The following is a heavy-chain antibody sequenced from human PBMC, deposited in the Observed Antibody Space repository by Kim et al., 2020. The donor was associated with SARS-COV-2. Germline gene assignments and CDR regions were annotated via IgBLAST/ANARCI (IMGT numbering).Heavy chain of an antibody. CDR2: INAGNGNT. D-gene: IGHD1-26*01. Sequence: ASVKVSCKASGYTFTSYAMHWVRQAPGQRLEWMGWINAGNGNTKYSQKFQGRVTITMDTSASTAYMELSSLRSEDTAVYYCASGSEYSGSYWADYCGQATMVSFSS. J-gene: IGHJ4*02. CDR1: GYTFTSYA. V-gene: IGHV1-3*01. CDR3: ASGSEYSGSYWADY.